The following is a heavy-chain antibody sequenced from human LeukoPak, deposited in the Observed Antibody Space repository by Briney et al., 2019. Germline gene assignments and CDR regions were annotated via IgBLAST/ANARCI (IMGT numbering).Heavy chain of an antibody. CDR3: ARGGFMGYYYMDV. J-gene: IGHJ6*03. D-gene: IGHD3-16*01. V-gene: IGHV4-34*01. CDR1: GGSFSGYY. Sequence: SETLSLTCAVYGGSFSGYYWSWIRQPPGKGLEWIGEINHSGSTNYNPSLKSRVTMSVDTSKNQFSLKLSSVTAADTAVYYCARGGFMGYYYMDVWGKGTTVTLSS. CDR2: INHSGST.